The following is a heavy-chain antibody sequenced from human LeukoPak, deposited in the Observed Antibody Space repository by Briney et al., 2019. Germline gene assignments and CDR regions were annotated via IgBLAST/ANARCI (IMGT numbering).Heavy chain of an antibody. CDR1: GFTFSSYA. D-gene: IGHD5-18*01. V-gene: IGHV3-30*02. CDR2: IRYDSSNK. J-gene: IGHJ4*02. CDR3: AKTAPRSIQVWDY. Sequence: GGSLRLSCAASGFTFSSYAMSWVRQAPGKGLEWVAFIRYDSSNKYYADSVKGRFTISRDNSKNTLNLQMSSLKTDDSAVYYCAKTAPRSIQVWDYWGQGTPVTVSS.